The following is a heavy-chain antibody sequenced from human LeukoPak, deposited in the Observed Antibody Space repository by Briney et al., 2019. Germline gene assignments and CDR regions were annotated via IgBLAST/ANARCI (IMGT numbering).Heavy chain of an antibody. CDR1: GFTFISYT. V-gene: IGHV3-23*01. CDR3: AKEGSSTWTYYFDC. CDR2: ISGSGRTT. J-gene: IGHJ4*02. D-gene: IGHD2-2*01. Sequence: PGGSLRLSCVASGFTFISYTMNWVRQAPGKGLEWISGISGSGRTTYYADSVKGRFTISRDNSKNTLYLEMNSLRVEDTAVYYCAKEGSSTWTYYFDCWGQGILVTVSS.